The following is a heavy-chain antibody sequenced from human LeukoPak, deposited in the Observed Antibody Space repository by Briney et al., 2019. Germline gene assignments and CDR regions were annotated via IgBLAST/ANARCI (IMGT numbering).Heavy chain of an antibody. D-gene: IGHD2-8*01. CDR2: MNPNSGNT. V-gene: IGHV1-8*01. CDR3: ARGAPPTPMVYASY. CDR1: GYTFTSYD. Sequence: GASVKVSCKASGYTFTSYDINWVRQATGQGLEWMGWMNPNSGNTGYAQKFQGRVTMTRDTSISTAYMELSRLRSDDTAVYYCARGAPPTPMVYASYWGQGTLVTVSS. J-gene: IGHJ4*02.